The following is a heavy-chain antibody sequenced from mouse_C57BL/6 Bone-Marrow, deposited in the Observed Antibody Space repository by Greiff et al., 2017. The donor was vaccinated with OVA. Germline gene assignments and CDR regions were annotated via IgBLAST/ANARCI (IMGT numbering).Heavy chain of an antibody. CDR3: ARHYGSRGGYWYFDG. J-gene: IGHJ1*03. Sequence: EVQRVESGPGLVKPSQSLSLTCSVSGYSITSGDYWNWIRPFPGNKLEWMGYISYDGSHNYNPSLKNRISITRDTSKNQFFLKWNSVTTEDTATYYCARHYGSRGGYWYFDGWGTGTTVTVSS. D-gene: IGHD1-1*01. CDR2: ISYDGSH. V-gene: IGHV3-6*01. CDR1: GYSITSGDY.